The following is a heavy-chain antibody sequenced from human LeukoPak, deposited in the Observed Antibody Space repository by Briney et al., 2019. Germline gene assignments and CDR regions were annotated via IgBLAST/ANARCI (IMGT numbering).Heavy chain of an antibody. CDR1: GFTFSDYW. D-gene: IGHD3-3*01. CDR2: IKKDGSEK. CDR3: ARGSPYYDFWSGYLY. V-gene: IGHV3-7*01. Sequence: GGSLRLSWVASGFTFSDYWMTWVRQAPGKGLEWVANIKKDGSEKYYVDSVKGRFTISRDNAKNSLYLQMNSLRAEDTAVYYCARGSPYYDFWSGYLYWGQGTLVTVSS. J-gene: IGHJ4*02.